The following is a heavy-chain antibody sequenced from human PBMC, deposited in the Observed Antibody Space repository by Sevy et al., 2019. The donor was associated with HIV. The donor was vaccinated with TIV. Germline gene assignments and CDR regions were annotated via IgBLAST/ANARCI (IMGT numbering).Heavy chain of an antibody. Sequence: ASVKVSCKTSGYTFSTYYIYWVRQAPGQGLEWIGIFDPTDGSRSYAQRFQGRLIMTGDTSTSTAYMELSSLTSEDTAVYYCARDRDVSGNYLEYFYYAMDVWGQGTTVTVSS. CDR3: ARDRDVSGNYLEYFYYAMDV. D-gene: IGHD1-26*01. V-gene: IGHV1-46*01. CDR2: FDPTDGSR. CDR1: GYTFSTYY. J-gene: IGHJ6*02.